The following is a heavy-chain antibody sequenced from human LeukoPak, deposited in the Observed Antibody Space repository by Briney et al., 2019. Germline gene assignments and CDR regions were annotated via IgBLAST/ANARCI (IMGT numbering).Heavy chain of an antibody. CDR3: AKASFPNYYYYGMDV. CDR2: ISGSGGDT. Sequence: GGSLRLSCAASGFTFSSYGLSWVRQAPGKGLEWVSSISGSGGDTYYADSVKGRLTISRDNSKNTLFLQMKSLRAEDTAVYYCAKASFPNYYYYGMDVWGQGTTVTVSS. CDR1: GFTFSSYG. D-gene: IGHD2/OR15-2a*01. V-gene: IGHV3-23*01. J-gene: IGHJ6*02.